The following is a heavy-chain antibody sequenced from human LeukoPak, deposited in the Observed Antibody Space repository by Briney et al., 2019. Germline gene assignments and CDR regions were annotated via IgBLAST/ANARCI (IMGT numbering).Heavy chain of an antibody. CDR1: GFTFSSYS. Sequence: PGGSLRLSCAASGFTFSSYSMNWVRQAPGKGLEWVSSISSSSSYIYYADSLKGRFTISRDNAKNSLYLQMNSLRDEDTAVYYCAREGGAVRGYYFDYWGQGTLVIVSS. J-gene: IGHJ4*02. D-gene: IGHD4-17*01. V-gene: IGHV3-21*01. CDR3: AREGGAVRGYYFDY. CDR2: ISSSSSYI.